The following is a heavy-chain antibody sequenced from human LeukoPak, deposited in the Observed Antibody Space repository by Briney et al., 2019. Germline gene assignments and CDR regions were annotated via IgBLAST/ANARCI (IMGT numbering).Heavy chain of an antibody. J-gene: IGHJ6*03. CDR2: ISSSSSYI. Sequence: GGSLRLSCAASGFTFSSCSMNWVRQAPGKGLEWVSSISSSSSYIYYADSVKGRFTISRDNAKNSLYLQMNSLRAEDTAVYYCARDGTYCGGDCHYYYYYYMDVWGKGTTVTVSS. CDR3: ARDGTYCGGDCHYYYYYYMDV. CDR1: GFTFSSCS. V-gene: IGHV3-21*01. D-gene: IGHD2-21*02.